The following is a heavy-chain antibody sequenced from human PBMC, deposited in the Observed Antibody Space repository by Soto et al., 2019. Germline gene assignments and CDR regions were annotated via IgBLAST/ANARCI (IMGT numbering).Heavy chain of an antibody. CDR2: INYSGTT. J-gene: IGHJ6*02. Sequence: SETLSLTCAVSGDSISSSGYYLGWIRQPPGKGLEWIGSINYSGTTYYNPSLKSRVTISVDKSKNQFSLKLSSVTAADTAVYYCARDYAYETSIAARLPTIPPYYYGMDVWGQGTTVTVSS. CDR3: ARDYAYETSIAARLPTIPPYYYGMDV. D-gene: IGHD6-6*01. CDR1: GDSISSSGYY. V-gene: IGHV4-39*07.